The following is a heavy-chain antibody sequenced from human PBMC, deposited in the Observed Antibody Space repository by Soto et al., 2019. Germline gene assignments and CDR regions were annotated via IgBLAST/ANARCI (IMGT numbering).Heavy chain of an antibody. J-gene: IGHJ6*02. CDR3: ARLDILRYFDWSPSNYYYYYGMDV. V-gene: IGHV1-8*01. D-gene: IGHD3-9*01. CDR2: MNPNSGNT. Sequence: GASVKVSCKASGYTFTSYDINWVRQATGQGLEWMGWMNPNSGNTGYAQKFQGRVTMTRNTSISTAYMELSSLRSEDTAVYYCARLDILRYFDWSPSNYYYYYGMDVWGQGTTVTVSS. CDR1: GYTFTSYD.